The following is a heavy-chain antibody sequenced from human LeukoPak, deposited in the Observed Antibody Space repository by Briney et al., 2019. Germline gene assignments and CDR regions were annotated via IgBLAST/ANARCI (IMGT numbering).Heavy chain of an antibody. CDR1: GFTFSSYA. CDR3: AKMSGDCSSTTCSSFDY. Sequence: RPGGSLRLSCAASGFTFSSYAVSWVRQAPGKGLEWVSRIFGSGDITYYEDSVKGRFTISRDNSKNTVHLQMNSLRAEDTAVYYCAKMSGDCSSTTCSSFDYWGQGTLVTVSA. J-gene: IGHJ4*02. V-gene: IGHV3-23*01. D-gene: IGHD2-2*01. CDR2: IFGSGDIT.